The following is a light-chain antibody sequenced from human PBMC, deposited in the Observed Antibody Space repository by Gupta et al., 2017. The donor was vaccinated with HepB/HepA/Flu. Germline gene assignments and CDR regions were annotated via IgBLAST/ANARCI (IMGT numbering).Light chain of an antibody. CDR3: HHNGSSVYT. Sequence: IVFTQSPGTLSLSPGERATVSCRASQTIRVNYLAWFQQTPGQAPGLLIYGPSTRATGIPDRFTGSGSGTDFTLSISRLEHEDFAVYYCHHNGSSVYTFGPGTKLEIK. CDR2: GPS. CDR1: QTIRVNY. V-gene: IGKV3-20*01. J-gene: IGKJ2*01.